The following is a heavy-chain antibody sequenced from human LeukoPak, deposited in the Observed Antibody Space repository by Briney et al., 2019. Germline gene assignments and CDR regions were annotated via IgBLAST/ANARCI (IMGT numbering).Heavy chain of an antibody. CDR1: GGTFNRYV. CDR3: AHPMTTVTTGFAS. Sequence: SVKVSCKASGGTFNRYVINWVRQAPGQGVEGMGRIIPSFGTANYAQKFQGRVSITTDESTSTAYMELSNLRSERTAVYFCAHPMTTVTTGFASGGQGTLATAS. D-gene: IGHD4-17*01. V-gene: IGHV1-69*05. CDR2: IIPSFGTA. J-gene: IGHJ4*02.